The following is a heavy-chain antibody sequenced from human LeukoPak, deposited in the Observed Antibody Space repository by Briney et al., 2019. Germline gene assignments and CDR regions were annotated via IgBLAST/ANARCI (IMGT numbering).Heavy chain of an antibody. CDR1: GGSISSSSYY. J-gene: IGHJ3*02. CDR3: ARFSYAFDI. V-gene: IGHV4-39*01. CDR2: IYYSGST. Sequence: SGTLSLTCTVSGGSISSSSYYWGWIRQPPGKGLEWIGSIYYSGSTYYNPSLKSRVTISVDTSKNQFSLKLSSVTAADTAVYYCARFSYAFDIWGQGTMVTVSS.